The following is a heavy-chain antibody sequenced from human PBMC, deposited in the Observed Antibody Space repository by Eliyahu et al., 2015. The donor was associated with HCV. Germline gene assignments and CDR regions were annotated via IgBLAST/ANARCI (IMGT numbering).Heavy chain of an antibody. J-gene: IGHJ1*01. CDR2: FSGSGT. V-gene: IGHV3-23*01. D-gene: IGHD2-21*02. CDR1: XFSLSSSA. Sequence: EVQLLESGGGLVQPGGSLRLSCTASXFSLSSSAMXWIRRAPGKGLEWVSAFSGSGTYYADSVRGRFTISRDDSKNTLFLEMNTLRDEDTAVYYCAKVTAAWGQGTLVTVSS. CDR3: AKVTAA.